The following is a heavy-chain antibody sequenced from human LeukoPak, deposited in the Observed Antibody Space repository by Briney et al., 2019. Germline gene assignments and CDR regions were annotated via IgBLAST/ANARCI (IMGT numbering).Heavy chain of an antibody. CDR3: ARPTWTNYMDV. CDR2: ISRSGSTI. D-gene: IGHD3/OR15-3a*01. J-gene: IGHJ6*03. V-gene: IGHV3-48*03. Sequence: RGSLRLSCAASGFTLSSSEMNWVRQAPGKGLEWVSYISRSGSTIFYADSVKGRFTISRDNAKNSVSLQMNSLRAEDTAVYFCARPTWTNYMDVWGKGTAVTISS. CDR1: GFTLSSSE.